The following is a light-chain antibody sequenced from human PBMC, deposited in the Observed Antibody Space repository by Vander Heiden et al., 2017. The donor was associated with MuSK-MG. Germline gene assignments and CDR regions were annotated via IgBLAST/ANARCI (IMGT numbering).Light chain of an antibody. J-gene: IGKJ5*01. CDR1: QSISSY. V-gene: IGKV1-39*01. CDR3: QQSDSNPSIT. CDR2: AAS. Sequence: DIQMTQSRSSLSASVGDRVTITCRASQSISSYLNWYQQKPGKAPKLLIYAASSSQSGVPSRFSGSGYGTDFTLTISSLQPEDFATYYCQQSDSNPSITFGQGTRLEIK.